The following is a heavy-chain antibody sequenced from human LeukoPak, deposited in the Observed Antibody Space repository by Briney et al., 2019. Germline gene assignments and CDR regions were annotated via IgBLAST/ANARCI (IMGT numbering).Heavy chain of an antibody. V-gene: IGHV4-39*01. CDR1: GGSISSSSYY. CDR3: ARQRIRIWFGELFSDY. Sequence: PSETLSLTCTVSGGSISSSSYYWGWIRQPPGKGLEWIGSIYYSGSTYYNPSLKSRVTISVDTSKNQFSLKLSSVTAADTAVYYCARQRIRIWFGELFSDYWGQGTLVTVSS. D-gene: IGHD3-10*01. CDR2: IYYSGST. J-gene: IGHJ4*02.